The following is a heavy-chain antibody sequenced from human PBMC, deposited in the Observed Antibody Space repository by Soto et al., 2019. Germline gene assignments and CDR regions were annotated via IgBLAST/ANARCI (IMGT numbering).Heavy chain of an antibody. Sequence: EVQLVESGGGSVQPGGSLRLSCAASGFTFNNFNMNWVRQAPGKGLEWVSYITSSSSTIYYADSVKGRFTISRDNAKNSLYLQVNSLRAEDTAVYYCARELYGDYGVDYWGQGTLVTVSS. J-gene: IGHJ4*02. CDR1: GFTFNNFN. CDR2: ITSSSSTI. V-gene: IGHV3-48*01. D-gene: IGHD4-17*01. CDR3: ARELYGDYGVDY.